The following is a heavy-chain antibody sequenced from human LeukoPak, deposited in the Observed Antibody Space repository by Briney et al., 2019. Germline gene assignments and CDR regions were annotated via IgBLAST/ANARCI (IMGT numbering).Heavy chain of an antibody. V-gene: IGHV4-34*01. CDR1: GGSFSPYY. CDR3: ARGPTISGTGYY. Sequence: PSETLTLTCAVYGGSFSPYYWSWIRQSPGKGLEWIAEINHRGDTNYNPSVKSRVSISVDTSKNQFSLKVTSLTAADTAIYYCARGPTISGTGYYWGQGTLVTVSS. J-gene: IGHJ4*02. D-gene: IGHD1-7*01. CDR2: INHRGDT.